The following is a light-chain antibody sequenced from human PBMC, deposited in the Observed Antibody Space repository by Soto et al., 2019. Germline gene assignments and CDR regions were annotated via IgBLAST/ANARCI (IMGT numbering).Light chain of an antibody. Sequence: QSVLTQPPSVSGAPGQRVTISCTGSSSNIGAGCDVHWYQQLPGAAPKLLIYANSNRPSGVPDRFSGSKSGTSASLAITGLQAEDEADYYCQSYDSSLSGWVFGGGTKVTVL. V-gene: IGLV1-40*01. J-gene: IGLJ3*02. CDR3: QSYDSSLSGWV. CDR1: SSNIGAGCD. CDR2: ANS.